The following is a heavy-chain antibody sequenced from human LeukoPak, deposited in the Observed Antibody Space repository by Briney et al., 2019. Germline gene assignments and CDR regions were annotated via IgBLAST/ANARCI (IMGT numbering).Heavy chain of an antibody. CDR1: GFSFSSDW. Sequence: GGSLRLSCVGSGFSFSSDWMHWVRQAPGKGLVWVSRITSDGSSTTYADSVKGRSTVSRDNAKSTLYLHMNSLRAEDTAVHYCARTYGLEHWGQGTLVTVSS. CDR2: ITSDGSST. J-gene: IGHJ4*02. D-gene: IGHD3-10*01. CDR3: ARTYGLEH. V-gene: IGHV3-74*03.